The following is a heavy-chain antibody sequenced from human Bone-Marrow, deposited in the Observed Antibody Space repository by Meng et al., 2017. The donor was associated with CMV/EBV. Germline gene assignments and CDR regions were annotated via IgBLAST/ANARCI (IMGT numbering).Heavy chain of an antibody. J-gene: IGHJ6*02. V-gene: IGHV3-53*01. D-gene: IGHD1-14*01. CDR3: ARDVFGITGYYYGMDV. CDR1: GFTVSSNY. Sequence: GESLKISCAASGFTVSSNYMSWVRQAPGKGLEWVSVIYSGGSTYYADSVKGRFTISRDNSKNTLYLQMNSLRAEDTAVYYCARDVFGITGYYYGMDVWGQGTTVTVSS. CDR2: IYSGGST.